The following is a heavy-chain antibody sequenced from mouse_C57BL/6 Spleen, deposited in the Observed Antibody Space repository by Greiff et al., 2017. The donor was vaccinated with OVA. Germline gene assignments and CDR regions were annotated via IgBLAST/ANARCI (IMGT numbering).Heavy chain of an antibody. Sequence: QVQLKQSGPGLVQPSQSLSFTCTVSGFSLTSYGVHWVRQPPGKGLEWLGVIWSGGSTDYNAAFISRLSISKDNSKSQVFFKMNSLQADDTAIYYCAKIGDYDAYYAMDYWGQGTSVTVSS. V-gene: IGHV2-4*01. J-gene: IGHJ4*01. CDR1: GFSLTSYG. CDR3: AKIGDYDAYYAMDY. D-gene: IGHD2-4*01. CDR2: IWSGGST.